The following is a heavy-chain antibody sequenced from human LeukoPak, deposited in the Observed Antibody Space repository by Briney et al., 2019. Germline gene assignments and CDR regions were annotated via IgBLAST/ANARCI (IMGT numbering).Heavy chain of an antibody. CDR1: GGSISSYY. D-gene: IGHD5-12*01. J-gene: IGHJ4*02. V-gene: IGHV4-4*09. Sequence: SETLSLTCTVSGGSISSYYWSWIRQPPGKGLEWIGYIYTSGSTNYNPSLKSRVTISVDTSKNQFSLKLSSVTAADTAVYYCARGYSGYTSFDYWGQGTLVTVSS. CDR2: IYTSGST. CDR3: ARGYSGYTSFDY.